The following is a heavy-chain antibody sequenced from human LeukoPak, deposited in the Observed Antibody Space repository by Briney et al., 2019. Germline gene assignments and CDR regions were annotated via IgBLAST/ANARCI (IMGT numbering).Heavy chain of an antibody. CDR1: GGTFSSYA. Sequence: GASVKVSCKASGGTFSSYAISWVRQAPGQGLEWMGRIIPIFGTANYAQRFQGRVTITADESTSTAYMELSSLRSEDTAVYYCARTTYYDFWSGHYKPHNWFDPWGQGTLVTVSS. CDR3: ARTTYYDFWSGHYKPHNWFDP. CDR2: IIPIFGTA. D-gene: IGHD3-3*01. V-gene: IGHV1-69*13. J-gene: IGHJ5*02.